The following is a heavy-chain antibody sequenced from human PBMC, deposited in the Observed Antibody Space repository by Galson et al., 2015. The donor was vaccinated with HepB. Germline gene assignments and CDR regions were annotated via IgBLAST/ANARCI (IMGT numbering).Heavy chain of an antibody. CDR1: GYTFTGYY. Sequence: SCKASGYTFTGYYIHWVRQAPGQGLEWMGWINPNSGGTNYAQKFQGTVTMTRDTSISTAYMELSRLRSDDTAVYYCARDANTAADFDYWGQGTLVTVSS. V-gene: IGHV1-2*02. CDR2: INPNSGGT. CDR3: ARDANTAADFDY. D-gene: IGHD5-18*01. J-gene: IGHJ4*02.